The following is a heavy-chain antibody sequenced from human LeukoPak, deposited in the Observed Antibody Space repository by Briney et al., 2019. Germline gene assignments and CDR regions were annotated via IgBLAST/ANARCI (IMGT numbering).Heavy chain of an antibody. D-gene: IGHD3-3*01. CDR1: GYTFTGYY. CDR2: INPNSGGT. J-gene: IGHJ6*02. V-gene: IGHV1-2*02. Sequence: GASVKVSCKASGYTFTGYYMHWVRQAPGQGLEWMGWINPNSGGTNYAQKFQGRVTMTRDTSISTAYMELSRLRSDDTAVYYCVREGITIFGVVISYYSMDVWGQGTTVTVSS. CDR3: VREGITIFGVVISYYSMDV.